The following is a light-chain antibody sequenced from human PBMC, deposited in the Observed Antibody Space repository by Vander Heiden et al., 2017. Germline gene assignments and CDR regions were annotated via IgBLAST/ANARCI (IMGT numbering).Light chain of an antibody. CDR1: SNDVGGYDY. J-gene: IGLJ2*01. V-gene: IGLV2-14*01. CDR3: SSYTSSSTLL. Sequence: QSALTQPASVSGSPGQSTTISCTGTSNDVGGYDYVSWYQQHPGKAPKFMIYDVSNRPSGVSNRFSGSKSDNTASLTIPGLQAEDEADYYCSSYTSSSTLLFGGGTKLTVL. CDR2: DVS.